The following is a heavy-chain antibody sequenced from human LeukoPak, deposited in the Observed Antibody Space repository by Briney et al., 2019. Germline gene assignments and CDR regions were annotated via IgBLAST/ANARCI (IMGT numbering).Heavy chain of an antibody. Sequence: ASVKVSCKASGYTFTSYYIHWVRQAPGQGLEWMGMINPSGGSTDYAQKFQGRVTVTRDTSTSTVYMEVSSLRSEDTAVYYCARDSTSPEDDFDYRGQGTLVTVSS. CDR3: ARDSTSPEDDFDY. CDR2: INPSGGST. CDR1: GYTFTSYY. V-gene: IGHV1-46*01. J-gene: IGHJ4*02. D-gene: IGHD2-15*01.